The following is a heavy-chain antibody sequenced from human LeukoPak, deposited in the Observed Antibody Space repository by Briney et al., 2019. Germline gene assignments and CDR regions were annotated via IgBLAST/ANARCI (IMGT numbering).Heavy chain of an antibody. CDR3: ARGYCGGDCYGD. J-gene: IGHJ4*02. CDR1: GFTFSDYA. V-gene: IGHV3-30-3*01. D-gene: IGHD2-21*02. Sequence: GGSLRLSCAASGFTFSDYAMYWVRQAPGKGLEWVASMSYDGSNEYYADSVKGRFTISRDNSKNSLYLQMNSLRAEDTAVYYCARGYCGGDCYGDWGQGTLVTVSS. CDR2: MSYDGSNE.